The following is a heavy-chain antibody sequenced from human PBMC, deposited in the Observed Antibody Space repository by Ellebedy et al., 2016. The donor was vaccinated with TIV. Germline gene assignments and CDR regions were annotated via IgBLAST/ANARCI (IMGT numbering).Heavy chain of an antibody. J-gene: IGHJ5*02. CDR2: IYQDGSDQ. Sequence: GESLKISCAASGFSFRSYWMSWVRQAPGKGLEWVANIYQDGSDQYYADSVKGRFTISRDNANKSLFLQMNSLRVDDTAVYYCARRGSYGDYAVQVNSGFDTWGQGTLVSVSS. V-gene: IGHV3-7*01. D-gene: IGHD4-17*01. CDR1: GFSFRSYW. CDR3: ARRGSYGDYAVQVNSGFDT.